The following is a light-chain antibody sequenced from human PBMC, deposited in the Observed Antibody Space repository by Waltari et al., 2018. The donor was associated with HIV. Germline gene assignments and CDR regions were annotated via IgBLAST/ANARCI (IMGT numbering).Light chain of an antibody. CDR3: CSYADTYAWV. CDR2: DVR. CDR1: TSDVGGYDY. V-gene: IGLV2-11*01. Sequence: QSALTQPASVSGSPGQSVTISCTGTTSDVGGYDYVSWFQRHPGKAPKLMIYDVRKRPAGVSDRFSGSKSGNTASLTISGLQAEDEADYFCCSYADTYAWVFGGGTKLTVL. J-gene: IGLJ3*02.